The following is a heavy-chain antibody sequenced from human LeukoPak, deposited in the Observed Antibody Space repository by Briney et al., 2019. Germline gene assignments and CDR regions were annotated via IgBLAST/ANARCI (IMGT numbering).Heavy chain of an antibody. V-gene: IGHV4-38-2*01. CDR3: ARRGVPTAVHRFAFDI. D-gene: IGHD2-2*01. CDR2: IHHSGST. CDR1: GYSINNGYY. Sequence: KPSETLSLICAVSGYSINNGYYWGWIRQSPGKGLEWIGSIHHSGSTYYNPSLRSRVTMSVDTSKNQFSLKLNSLTAADTAVYYCARRGVPTAVHRFAFDIWGRGTMVTVSS. J-gene: IGHJ3*02.